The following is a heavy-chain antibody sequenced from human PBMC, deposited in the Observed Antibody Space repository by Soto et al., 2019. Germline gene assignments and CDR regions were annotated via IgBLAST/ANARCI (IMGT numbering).Heavy chain of an antibody. CDR2: IIPIFGTA. Sequence: QVQLVQSGAEVKKPGSSVKVSCKASGGTFSSYAISWVRQAPGQGLEWMGGIIPIFGTANYAQKFKGSVTITADESTSTAYMELSSLRSEDTAVYYCARKGHSSGWGTYYYYGMDVWGQGTTVTVSS. CDR3: ARKGHSSGWGTYYYYGMDV. V-gene: IGHV1-69*01. CDR1: GGTFSSYA. J-gene: IGHJ6*02. D-gene: IGHD6-25*01.